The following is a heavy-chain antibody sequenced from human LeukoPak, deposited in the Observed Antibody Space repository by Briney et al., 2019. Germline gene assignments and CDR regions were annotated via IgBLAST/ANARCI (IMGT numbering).Heavy chain of an antibody. V-gene: IGHV3-23*01. CDR2: ISGSGGST. J-gene: IGHJ4*02. CDR3: AKGTYASGSYSFDY. D-gene: IGHD3-10*01. CDR1: GFTFSSYA. Sequence: PGGSLRLSCAASGFTFSSYAMDWVRQAPGKGLEWVPTISGSGGSTYYADFVKGRFTISRDNSNHTLYLQMNSLRAEDTAVYYCAKGTYASGSYSFDYWGQGTLVTVSS.